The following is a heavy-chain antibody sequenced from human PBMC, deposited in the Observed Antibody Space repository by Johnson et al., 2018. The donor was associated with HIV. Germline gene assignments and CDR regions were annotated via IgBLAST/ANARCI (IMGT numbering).Heavy chain of an antibody. CDR2: ISGSGGRT. V-gene: IGHV3-23*04. Sequence: VQLVESGGGVVQPGRSLRLSCTASGFTFNRYAINWVRQAPGKGLEWVSCISGSGGRTYYADSVKGRFTISRDNSKTTMFVQMNSLRAEDTAVYFCARDAARGYGSELDAFDIWGQGTMVTVSS. D-gene: IGHD3-10*01. CDR3: ARDAARGYGSELDAFDI. CDR1: GFTFNRYA. J-gene: IGHJ3*02.